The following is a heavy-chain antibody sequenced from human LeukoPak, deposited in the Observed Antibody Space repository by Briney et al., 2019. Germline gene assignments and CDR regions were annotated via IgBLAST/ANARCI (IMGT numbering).Heavy chain of an antibody. V-gene: IGHV3-30*02. J-gene: IGHJ3*02. CDR3: ATLVPLYCSGGSCYSNDAFDI. D-gene: IGHD2-15*01. CDR1: GFTFSSYG. Sequence: QPGGSLRLSCAASGFTFSSYGMHWVRQAPGKGLEWVAFIRYDGSNKYYADSVKGRFTISRDNSKNTLYLQMNSLRAEDTAVYYCATLVPLYCSGGSCYSNDAFDIWGQGTMVTVSS. CDR2: IRYDGSNK.